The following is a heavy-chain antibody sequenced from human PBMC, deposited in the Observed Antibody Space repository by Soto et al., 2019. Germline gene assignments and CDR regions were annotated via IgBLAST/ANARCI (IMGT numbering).Heavy chain of an antibody. D-gene: IGHD2-15*01. Sequence: SETLSLTCAVYGRSFSGYYWSWIRQPPGKGLEWIGEINHSGSTNYNPSLKSRVTISVDTSKNQFSLKLSSVTAADTAVYYCWRYCSGGSCYSGVPAFDIWGQGTMVTVS. CDR1: GRSFSGYY. J-gene: IGHJ3*02. V-gene: IGHV4-34*01. CDR2: INHSGST. CDR3: WRYCSGGSCYSGVPAFDI.